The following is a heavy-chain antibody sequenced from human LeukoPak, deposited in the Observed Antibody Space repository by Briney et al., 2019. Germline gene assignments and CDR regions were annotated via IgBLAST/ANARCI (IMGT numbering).Heavy chain of an antibody. CDR2: ISGSGGST. CDR1: GFTFSSYV. Sequence: SGGSLRLSCAASGFTFSSYVMRWVRQAPGKGLERVSGISGSGGSTYYADFVKGRFTISRDNPKNTLYLQMNSLRAEDTAVYYCAKDRGVVPVGARGHYYYGMDVWGQGTTVTVSS. J-gene: IGHJ6*02. D-gene: IGHD2-2*01. CDR3: AKDRGVVPVGARGHYYYGMDV. V-gene: IGHV3-23*01.